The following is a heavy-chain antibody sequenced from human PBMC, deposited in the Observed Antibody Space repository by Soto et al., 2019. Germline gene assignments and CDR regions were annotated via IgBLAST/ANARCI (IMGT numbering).Heavy chain of an antibody. J-gene: IGHJ6*02. V-gene: IGHV3-7*05. Sequence: EVQLVESGGGLVQPGGSLRLSCAASGFTFSSYWMSWVRQAPGKGLEWVANIKQDGSEKYYVDSVKGRFTISRDNAKNSLYLQMNSLRAEDTSVYYCAREGSGYSSGKEYYYYGMDVWGQGTTVTVSS. CDR3: AREGSGYSSGKEYYYYGMDV. CDR2: IKQDGSEK. D-gene: IGHD6-19*01. CDR1: GFTFSSYW.